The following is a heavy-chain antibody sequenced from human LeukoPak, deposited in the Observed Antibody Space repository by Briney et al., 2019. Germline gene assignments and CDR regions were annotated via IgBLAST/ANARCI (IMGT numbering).Heavy chain of an antibody. CDR1: GFTFSAYW. Sequence: PGGSLTLSCAASGFTFSAYWMTWVRQTPGKGLEWVASIKQDGSEKYYVDSVNGRFTISKDNGKNSLYLQMNSLRTEDTAVCYCARGTGLWGQGTLVTVSS. J-gene: IGHJ4*02. CDR2: IKQDGSEK. CDR3: ARGTGL. D-gene: IGHD3/OR15-3a*01. V-gene: IGHV3-7*01.